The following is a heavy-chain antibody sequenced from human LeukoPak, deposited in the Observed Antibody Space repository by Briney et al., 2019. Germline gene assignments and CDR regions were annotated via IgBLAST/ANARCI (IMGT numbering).Heavy chain of an antibody. Sequence: PSQTLSLTCAVSGGSISSGGYSWRWIRQPPGKGLEWIGYIYHSGSTYYNPSLKSRVTISVDRSKNQFSLKLSSVTAADTAVYYCARGSRAFDIWGQGTMVTVSS. V-gene: IGHV4-30-2*01. CDR1: GGSISSGGYS. J-gene: IGHJ3*02. CDR2: IYHSGST. CDR3: ARGSRAFDI.